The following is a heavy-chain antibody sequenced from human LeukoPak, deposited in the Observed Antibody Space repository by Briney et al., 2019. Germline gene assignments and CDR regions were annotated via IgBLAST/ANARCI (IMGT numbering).Heavy chain of an antibody. J-gene: IGHJ4*02. CDR3: ARGGSDTAMAHDY. CDR2: ISYDGSNK. V-gene: IGHV3-30-3*01. D-gene: IGHD5-18*01. Sequence: GGSLRLSCAASGFTFSSYAMHWVRQAPGKGLEWVAVISYDGSNKYYADSVKGRFTISRDDAKNTLYLQVNSPRAEDTAVYFCARGGSDTAMAHDYWGQGTLVTVSS. CDR1: GFTFSSYA.